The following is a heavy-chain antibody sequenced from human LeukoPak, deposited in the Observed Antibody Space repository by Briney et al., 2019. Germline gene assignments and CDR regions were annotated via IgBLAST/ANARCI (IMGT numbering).Heavy chain of an antibody. D-gene: IGHD5-12*01. CDR2: IYYSGST. J-gene: IGHJ3*02. CDR3: ARGWIQRHDAFDI. CDR1: GGSISSGGHY. V-gene: IGHV4-31*03. Sequence: PSETLSLTCTVSGGSISSGGHYWSWIRQHPGKGLEWIGYIYYSGSTYYNPSLKSRVTISVDTSKNQFSLKLGSVTAADTAVYYCARGWIQRHDAFDIWGQGTMVTVSS.